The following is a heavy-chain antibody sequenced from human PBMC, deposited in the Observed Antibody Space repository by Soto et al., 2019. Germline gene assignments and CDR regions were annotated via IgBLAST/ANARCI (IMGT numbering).Heavy chain of an antibody. J-gene: IGHJ4*02. CDR3: AILYGDYSY. V-gene: IGHV1-69*04. Sequence: QVQLVQSGAEVKKPGSSVKVSCKASGDTFSSYDISWVRQATGQGLEWMGRIIPILGIATYAQKFQGRVTITADKSTSTVYMELSSLRSEDADVYYCAILYGDYSYWGQGTLVTVSS. D-gene: IGHD4-17*01. CDR1: GDTFSSYD. CDR2: IIPILGIA.